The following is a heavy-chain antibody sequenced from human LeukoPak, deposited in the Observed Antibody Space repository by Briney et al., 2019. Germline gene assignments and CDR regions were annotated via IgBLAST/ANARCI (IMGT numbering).Heavy chain of an antibody. D-gene: IGHD2-2*01. Sequence: PGGSLRLSCAASGFTFSSYAISWVRQAPGKGLEWVSAISGSGGSTYYADSVKGRFTISRVNSKNTLYLQMNSLRAEDTAVYYCAKCPLNPYCSSTSCYCYVDYWGQGTLVTVSS. CDR2: ISGSGGST. J-gene: IGHJ4*02. CDR3: AKCPLNPYCSSTSCYCYVDY. CDR1: GFTFSSYA. V-gene: IGHV3-23*01.